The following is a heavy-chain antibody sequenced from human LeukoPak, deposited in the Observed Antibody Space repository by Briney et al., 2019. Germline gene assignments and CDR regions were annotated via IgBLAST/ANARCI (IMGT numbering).Heavy chain of an antibody. Sequence: SETLSLTCTASGGSISSYYWSWIRQPPGKGLEWIGYIYYSGSTNYNPSLESRVTISVDMSKNQFSLKLSSVTAADTAVYYCASHSGWSDYWGQGTLVTVSS. CDR2: IYYSGST. J-gene: IGHJ4*02. V-gene: IGHV4-59*01. CDR1: GGSISSYY. CDR3: ASHSGWSDY. D-gene: IGHD6-19*01.